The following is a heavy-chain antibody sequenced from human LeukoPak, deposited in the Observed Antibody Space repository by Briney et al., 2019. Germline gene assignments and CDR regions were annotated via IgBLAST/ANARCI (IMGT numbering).Heavy chain of an antibody. CDR1: GGSFSGYY. CDR2: INHSGST. D-gene: IGHD3-10*01. Sequence: PSETLSLTCAVYGGSFSGYYWSWIRQPPGKGLEWIGEINHSGSTNYNPSLKSRVTLSVDTSKNQFSLKLSSVTAADTAVYYCAGGLLWFWGMGYWGQGALVTVSS. V-gene: IGHV4-34*01. J-gene: IGHJ4*02. CDR3: AGGLLWFWGMGY.